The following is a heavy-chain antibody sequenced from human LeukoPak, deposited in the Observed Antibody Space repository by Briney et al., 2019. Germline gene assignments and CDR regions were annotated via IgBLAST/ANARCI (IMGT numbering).Heavy chain of an antibody. CDR2: INPSGGST. CDR3: AILFYYDSRDNWFDP. Sequence: APVKVSCKASGYTFTSYYMHWVRQAPGQGLEWMGIINPSGGSTSYAQKFQGRVTMTRDTSTSTVYMELSSLRSEDTAVYYCAILFYYDSRDNWFDPWGQGTLVTVSS. J-gene: IGHJ5*02. D-gene: IGHD3-22*01. V-gene: IGHV1-46*01. CDR1: GYTFTSYY.